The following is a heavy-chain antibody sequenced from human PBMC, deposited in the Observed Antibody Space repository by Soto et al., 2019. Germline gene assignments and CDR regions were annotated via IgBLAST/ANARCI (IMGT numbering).Heavy chain of an antibody. CDR2: ISAYNGNT. Sequence: GASVKVSCKASGYTFTSYGISWVRQAPGQGLEWIGWISAYNGNTNYAQKLQGRVTMTTDTSTSTAYMELRSLRSDDTTVYYCAILYYDYVWGSYRWLPPAYFDYWGQGTLVTVSS. CDR1: GYTFTSYG. CDR3: AILYYDYVWGSYRWLPPAYFDY. D-gene: IGHD3-16*02. V-gene: IGHV1-18*01. J-gene: IGHJ4*02.